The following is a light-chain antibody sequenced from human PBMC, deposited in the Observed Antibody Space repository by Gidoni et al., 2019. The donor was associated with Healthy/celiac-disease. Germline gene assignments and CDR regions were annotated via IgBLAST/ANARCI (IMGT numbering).Light chain of an antibody. CDR1: QSLLHSNGYNY. V-gene: IGKV2-28*01. J-gene: IGKJ2*03. CDR3: MQALQTPMYS. CDR2: LGS. Sequence: DIVMTQPPLSLPVTPGEPASISCRSSQSLLHSNGYNYLDWYLQKPGQSPQLLIYLGSNRASGVPDRFSGSGSGTDFTLKISRVEGEDVGVYYCMQALQTPMYSFXXXTKLEIK.